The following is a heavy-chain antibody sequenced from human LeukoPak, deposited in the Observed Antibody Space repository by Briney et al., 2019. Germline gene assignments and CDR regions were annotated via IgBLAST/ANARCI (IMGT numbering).Heavy chain of an antibody. D-gene: IGHD2-15*01. CDR3: ARESWDIEGYNWFDP. V-gene: IGHV6-1*01. CDR2: TYYRSKWYN. Sequence: SQTLSLTCAISGDSVSSNSAAWSWIRQSPSRGLEWLGRTYYRSKWYNDYAVSVKSRITINPDTSKNQFSLQLNSVTPEDTDVYYCARESWDIEGYNWFDPWGQGTLVTVSS. CDR1: GDSVSSNSAA. J-gene: IGHJ5*02.